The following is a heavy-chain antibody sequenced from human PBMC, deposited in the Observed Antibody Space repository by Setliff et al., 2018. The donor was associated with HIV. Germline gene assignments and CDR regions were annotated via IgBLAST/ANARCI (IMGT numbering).Heavy chain of an antibody. J-gene: IGHJ3*01. CDR3: ARYWAGTDFRAFDL. Sequence: PGESLKISCQGFGYNFTNFWIGWVRQMPGKGLEWMGIIYPVDFDSRYSPSFQGQVIISVDKSTSTAHLQWSSLKASDTGMYFCARYWAGTDFRAFDLWGQGTLVTVSS. CDR1: GYNFTNFW. CDR2: IYPVDFDS. V-gene: IGHV5-51*01. D-gene: IGHD1-1*01.